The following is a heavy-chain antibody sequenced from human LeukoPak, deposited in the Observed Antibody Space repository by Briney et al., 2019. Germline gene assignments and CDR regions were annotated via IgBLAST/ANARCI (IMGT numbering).Heavy chain of an antibody. CDR2: IYHSGST. D-gene: IGHD3-10*01. CDR1: GYSISSGYY. Sequence: SETLSLTCTVSGYSISSGYYWGWIRQPPGKGLEWIGSIYHSGSTYYNPSLKSRVTISVDTSKNQFSLKLSSVTAADTAVYYCARAARYQYYYGSGSYYNVRTFDAFDIWGQGTMVTVSS. J-gene: IGHJ3*02. V-gene: IGHV4-38-2*02. CDR3: ARAARYQYYYGSGSYYNVRTFDAFDI.